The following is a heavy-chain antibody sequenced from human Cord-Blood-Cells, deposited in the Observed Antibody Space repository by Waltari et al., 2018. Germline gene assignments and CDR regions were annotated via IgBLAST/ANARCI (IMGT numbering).Heavy chain of an antibody. V-gene: IGHV3-7*01. CDR3: ARDYYSSSFDY. Sequence: EVQLVESGGGLVQPGGSLRLSCAASGFTFSSYWMSWVRQAPGKGLEWVANRKQDGSEKYYVDSVKGRFTISRDNAKNSLYLQMNSLRAEDTAVYYCARDYYSSSFDYWGQGTLVTVSS. CDR2: RKQDGSEK. CDR1: GFTFSSYW. J-gene: IGHJ4*02. D-gene: IGHD6-13*01.